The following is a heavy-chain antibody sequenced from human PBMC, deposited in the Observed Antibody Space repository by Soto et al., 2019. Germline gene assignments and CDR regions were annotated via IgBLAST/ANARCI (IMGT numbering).Heavy chain of an antibody. D-gene: IGHD2-21*01. J-gene: IGHJ4*02. CDR3: TRDERAHCGGDSCEYYFDY. CDR2: ISVHNGNS. CDR1: GYTFTTDG. V-gene: IGHV1-18*01. Sequence: QVQLVQSEAEVKRPGASVKVSCKASGYTFTTDGVSWVRQARGQGLEWIGWISVHNGNSNSAPKVQDRITMSTDTSTSTAYMELRRLTSDDTAVYYCTRDERAHCGGDSCEYYFDYWGQGTLVTVSS.